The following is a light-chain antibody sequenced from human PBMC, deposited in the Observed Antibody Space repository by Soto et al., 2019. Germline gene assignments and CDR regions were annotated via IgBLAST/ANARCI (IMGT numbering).Light chain of an antibody. CDR1: QSVRTT. CDR2: GAS. J-gene: IGKJ1*01. CDR3: QQYDDWPTT. Sequence: EIVMMQSPATLSVSPGQRATLSCRASQSVRTTVAWYHQRPGQAPRLLIFGASTRASGVPDRFSGDGSGTDFTLTVTSLHSEDFGIYYCQQYDDWPTTFGQGTKVDIK. V-gene: IGKV3-15*01.